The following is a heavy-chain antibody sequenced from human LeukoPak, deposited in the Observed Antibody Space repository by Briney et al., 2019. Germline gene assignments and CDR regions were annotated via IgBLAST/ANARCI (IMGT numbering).Heavy chain of an antibody. J-gene: IGHJ4*02. D-gene: IGHD6-6*01. V-gene: IGHV3-66*01. Sequence: GGSLRLSCAASGFTVSNNYINWVRQAPGKGLEWVSVIYSGGSTYYADSVKGRFTISRDNSKNTLYLQMNTLRAEDTAVYYCARDKGTSYLSSFDYWGQGTLVTVSS. CDR1: GFTVSNNY. CDR3: ARDKGTSYLSSFDY. CDR2: IYSGGST.